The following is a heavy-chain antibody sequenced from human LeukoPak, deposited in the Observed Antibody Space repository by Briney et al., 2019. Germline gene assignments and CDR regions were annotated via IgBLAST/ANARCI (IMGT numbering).Heavy chain of an antibody. CDR2: IKQDGSEK. CDR3: ARRGYYEFWSGYFQRFEGWFDP. CDR1: GFRFSTYR. Sequence: GGSLRLSCAAAGFRFSTYRMSWVRQAPGKGLEWVANIKQDGSEKYYVDSVKDRFTISRDNAKNSLYLQMNSLRAEDTAVYYCARRGYYEFWSGYFQRFEGWFDPWGQGTLVTVSS. J-gene: IGHJ5*02. D-gene: IGHD3-3*01. V-gene: IGHV3-7*01.